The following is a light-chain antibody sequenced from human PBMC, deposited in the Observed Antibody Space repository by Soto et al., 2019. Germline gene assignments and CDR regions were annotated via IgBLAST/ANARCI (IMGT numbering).Light chain of an antibody. V-gene: IGKV3-15*01. Sequence: EVVVTQSPATLSVFPGERVTLSCRASQSVSTSLAWYQQKPGQTPRLLIYSASTRATGIPARFSGSGSGTEFTLTISSLESEDFAVYFCQQYIHGYTFGQGTKLEIK. CDR1: QSVSTS. CDR2: SAS. CDR3: QQYIHGYT. J-gene: IGKJ2*01.